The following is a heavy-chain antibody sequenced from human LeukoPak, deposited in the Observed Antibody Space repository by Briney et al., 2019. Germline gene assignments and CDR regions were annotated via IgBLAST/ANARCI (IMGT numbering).Heavy chain of an antibody. CDR1: GGSVGSDNSY. CDR2: IYADGSS. CDR3: ARGYYYRT. V-gene: IGHV4-61*02. Sequence: PSETLSLTCTVSGGSVGSDNSYWNWIRQPAGKGLEWIGRIYADGSSTYNPSRKSRVTILVDTSKNHFSLSLSSMTAADTAVYYCARGYYYRTWGLGTLVTVSS. J-gene: IGHJ4*02. D-gene: IGHD3-10*01.